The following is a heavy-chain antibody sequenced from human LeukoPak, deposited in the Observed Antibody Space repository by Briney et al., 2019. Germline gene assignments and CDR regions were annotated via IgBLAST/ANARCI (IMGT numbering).Heavy chain of an antibody. CDR1: GFTFSSYS. Sequence: PGGSLRLSCAASGFTFSSYSMNWVRQAPGKGLEWVSFISSSSSYIYYADSVKGRFTISRDNAKNSLYLQMNSLRAEDTAVYYCARRRIAVAGKVDYWGQGTLVTVSS. CDR3: ARRRIAVAGKVDY. V-gene: IGHV3-21*01. D-gene: IGHD6-19*01. J-gene: IGHJ4*02. CDR2: ISSSSSYI.